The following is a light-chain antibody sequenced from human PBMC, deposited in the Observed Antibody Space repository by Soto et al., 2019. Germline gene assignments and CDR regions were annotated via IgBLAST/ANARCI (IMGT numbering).Light chain of an antibody. CDR1: QSVGNDF. CDR2: GAS. V-gene: IGKV3-20*01. CDR3: QQYDNSPIT. J-gene: IGKJ5*01. Sequence: EIVLTQSPATLSLSPGDRATLFCRASQSVGNDFVAWYQQRPGRAPRLLIYGASNRATGIPVRFSGSGSGTDFTLTISRLEPEDFAVYYCQQYDNSPITFGQGTRLEIK.